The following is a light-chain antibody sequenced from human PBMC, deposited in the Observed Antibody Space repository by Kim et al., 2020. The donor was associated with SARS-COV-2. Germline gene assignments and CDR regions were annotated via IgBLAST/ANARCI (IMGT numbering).Light chain of an antibody. J-gene: IGLJ2*01. Sequence: PGRAARITCGGTNIGGKSVRWYQHKTDQAPVLVIYYDSARPSGIPERFSGSNSGSTATLTISRIEAGDEADYYCQVWDSRTDRPVFGGGTQLTVL. CDR3: QVWDSRTDRPV. CDR2: YDS. V-gene: IGLV3-21*01. CDR1: NIGGKS.